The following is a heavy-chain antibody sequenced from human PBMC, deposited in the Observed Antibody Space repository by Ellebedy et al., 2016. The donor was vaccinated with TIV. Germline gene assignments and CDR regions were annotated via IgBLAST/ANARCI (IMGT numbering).Heavy chain of an antibody. CDR1: GFTISPFT. D-gene: IGHD4-17*01. Sequence: PGGSLRLSCAGSGFTISPFTLNWVRQAPGQGLEWVSSISARSSHIFHADSVKGRFNISRDNAKNLLYLQMDSLRAGDTAVYYCASNLGDYPDRAFSFWGPGTTVIVSS. V-gene: IGHV3-21*01. CDR2: ISARSSHI. J-gene: IGHJ3*01. CDR3: ASNLGDYPDRAFSF.